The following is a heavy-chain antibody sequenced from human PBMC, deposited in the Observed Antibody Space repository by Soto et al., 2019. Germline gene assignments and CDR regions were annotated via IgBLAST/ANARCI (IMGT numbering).Heavy chain of an antibody. D-gene: IGHD4-17*01. CDR2: INSDGSST. CDR3: ARDQMTTVTTRRYYYYGMDV. CDR1: GFTFSSYW. J-gene: IGHJ6*02. V-gene: IGHV3-74*01. Sequence: EVQLVESGGGLVQPGGSLRLSCAASGFTFSSYWMHWVRQAPGKGLVWVSRINSDGSSTSYADSVKGRFTISRDNAKNTLYLQMNSLRAEDTAVYYCARDQMTTVTTRRYYYYGMDVWGQGTTVTVSS.